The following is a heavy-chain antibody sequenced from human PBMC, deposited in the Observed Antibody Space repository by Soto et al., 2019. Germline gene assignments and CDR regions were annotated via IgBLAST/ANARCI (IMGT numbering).Heavy chain of an antibody. CDR1: GFTFSSYA. CDR2: ISYDGSSK. D-gene: IGHD5-18*01. V-gene: IGHV3-30-3*01. CDR3: ARDLLQLWTNYYYYGMDV. Sequence: PGGSLRLSCAASGFTFSSYAMHWVRQAPGKGLEWVAVISYDGSSKYYADSVKGRFTISRDNSKNTLYLQMNSLRAEDTAVYYCARDLLQLWTNYYYYGMDVWGQGTTVTVSS. J-gene: IGHJ6*02.